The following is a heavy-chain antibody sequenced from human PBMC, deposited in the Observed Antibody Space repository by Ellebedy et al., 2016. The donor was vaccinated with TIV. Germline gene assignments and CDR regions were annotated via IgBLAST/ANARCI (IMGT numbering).Heavy chain of an antibody. CDR1: GFTFSSYW. CDR2: IRQDGSGK. J-gene: IGHJ4*02. Sequence: GESLKISCAASGFTFSSYWMTWVRQAPGKGLEWVANIRQDGSGKYYVDSVKGRFTISRNNAKNSLYLQMNSRRAEDTAVYYCARGTNTRAQWLVDFDYWGQGTLVTVSS. D-gene: IGHD6-19*01. CDR3: ARGTNTRAQWLVDFDY. V-gene: IGHV3-7*01.